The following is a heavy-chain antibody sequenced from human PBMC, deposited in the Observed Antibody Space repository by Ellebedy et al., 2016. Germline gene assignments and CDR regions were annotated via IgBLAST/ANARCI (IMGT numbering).Heavy chain of an antibody. V-gene: IGHV3-7*03. Sequence: GGSLRLSCAVSGFTFSNHWMTWVRQAPGKGLEWVANINEDGSDKYYVDSVKGRFTISRDNAKNSLYLQMDSLRADDTAVYYCARGNSGYVEGDYWGQGTLVAVSS. CDR3: ARGNSGYVEGDY. CDR1: GFTFSNHW. CDR2: INEDGSDK. J-gene: IGHJ4*02. D-gene: IGHD5-12*01.